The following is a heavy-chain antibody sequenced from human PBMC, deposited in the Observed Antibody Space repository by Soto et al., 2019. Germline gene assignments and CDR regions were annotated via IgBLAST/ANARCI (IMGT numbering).Heavy chain of an antibody. J-gene: IGHJ4*02. D-gene: IGHD5-12*01. V-gene: IGHV4-39*01. CDR2: IYYRGNA. Sequence: QLQLQESGPGLVKPSETLSLTCSVSDDSINSDKYYWGWIRQPPGKGLEWIGSIYYRGNAYYNTSLQTRVTIPLDKSNSQFSLKLTSVTAADSDVYFCARLEGMATISYYFDFWGPGALVTVSS. CDR1: DDSINSDKYY. CDR3: ARLEGMATISYYFDF.